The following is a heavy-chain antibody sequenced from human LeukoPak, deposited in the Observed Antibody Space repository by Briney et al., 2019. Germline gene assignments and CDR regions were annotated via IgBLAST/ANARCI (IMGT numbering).Heavy chain of an antibody. D-gene: IGHD3-22*01. Sequence: GSLRLSCAASGFTFSSYSMNWVRQAPGKGLEWVSYISSSSSTIYYADSVKGRFALSRDNAKNSLYLQMNSLRAEDTAVYYCARDHHRRLYDSQARNTFDIWGQGTMVTVSS. CDR1: GFTFSSYS. CDR2: ISSSSSTI. CDR3: ARDHHRRLYDSQARNTFDI. J-gene: IGHJ3*02. V-gene: IGHV3-48*01.